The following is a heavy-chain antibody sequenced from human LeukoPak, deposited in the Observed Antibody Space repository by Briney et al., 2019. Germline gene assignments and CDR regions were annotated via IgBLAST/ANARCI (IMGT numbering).Heavy chain of an antibody. CDR2: FTTKAAGGTP. D-gene: IGHD1-26*01. J-gene: IGHJ4*02. Sequence: GGSLGLSCTGSGFNFVEYAVNWVRQPPGKGLNGVGFFTTKAAGGTPEYAASVRGRVTISRDDSKSIAYLQLNSLKSEDTAVYFCTREVERGGSYWGGDYWGQGTLVTVSS. CDR3: TREVERGGSYWGGDY. V-gene: IGHV3-49*04. CDR1: GFNFVEYA.